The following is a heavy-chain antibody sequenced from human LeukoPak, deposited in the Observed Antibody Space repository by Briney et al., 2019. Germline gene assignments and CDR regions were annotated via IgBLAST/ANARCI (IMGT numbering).Heavy chain of an antibody. Sequence: GESLKISCKGSGYSFTSYWIGWVRQMPGEGLEWMGIIYPGDSDTRYSPSFQGQVTISADKSISTAYLQWSSLKASDTAMYYCARHGPTPPIGVVVVPAAEDAFDIWGQGTMVTVSS. J-gene: IGHJ3*02. CDR3: ARHGPTPPIGVVVVPAAEDAFDI. CDR2: IYPGDSDT. CDR1: GYSFTSYW. D-gene: IGHD2-2*01. V-gene: IGHV5-51*01.